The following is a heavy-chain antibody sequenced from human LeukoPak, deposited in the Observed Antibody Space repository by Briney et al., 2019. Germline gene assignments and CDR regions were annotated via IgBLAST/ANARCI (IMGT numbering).Heavy chain of an antibody. V-gene: IGHV3-23*01. CDR3: ATIEPYYYDSSGSPGNDY. CDR2: ISGSGGSS. D-gene: IGHD3-22*01. J-gene: IGHJ4*02. Sequence: GGSLRLSCAASGFTFSSYAMSWVRQAPGKGLEWVSAISGSGGSSYYADSVKGRFTSSRDNSKTTLYLQMNSLRAEDTAVYYCATIEPYYYDSSGSPGNDYWGQGTLVTVSS. CDR1: GFTFSSYA.